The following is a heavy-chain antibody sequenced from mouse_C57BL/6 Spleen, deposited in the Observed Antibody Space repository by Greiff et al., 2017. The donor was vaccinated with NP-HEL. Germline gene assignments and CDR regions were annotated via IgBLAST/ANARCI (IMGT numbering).Heavy chain of an antibody. CDR2: ISDGGSYT. J-gene: IGHJ1*03. V-gene: IGHV5-4*01. CDR1: GFTFSSYA. Sequence: EVQLVESGGGLVKPGGSLKLSCAASGFTFSSYAMSWVRQTPEKRLEWVATISDGGSYTYYPDNVKGRFTISRDNAKNNLYLQMSHLKSEDTAMYYCARGEDYYGSSYGFYWYFDVWGTGTTVTVSS. CDR3: ARGEDYYGSSYGFYWYFDV. D-gene: IGHD1-1*01.